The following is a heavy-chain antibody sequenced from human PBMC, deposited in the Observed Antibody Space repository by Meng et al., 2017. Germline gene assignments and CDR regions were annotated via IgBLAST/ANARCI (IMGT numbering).Heavy chain of an antibody. V-gene: IGHV3-30*01. CDR3: ARVNDSSGYPSAEYFQH. Sequence: GESLKISCAASGFTFSSYAMHWVRQAPGKGLEWVAVISYDGSNKYYADSVKGRFTISRDNSKNTLYLQMNSLRSEDTAVYYCARVNDSSGYPSAEYFQHWGQGTLVTVSS. J-gene: IGHJ1*01. CDR1: GFTFSSYA. CDR2: ISYDGSNK. D-gene: IGHD3-22*01.